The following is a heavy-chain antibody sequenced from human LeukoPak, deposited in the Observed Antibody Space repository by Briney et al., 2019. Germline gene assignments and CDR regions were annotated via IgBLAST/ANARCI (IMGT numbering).Heavy chain of an antibody. CDR1: GFTFSSYW. CDR2: INSDGSST. D-gene: IGHD2/OR15-2a*01. Sequence: PGGSLRLSCAASGFTFSSYWMHWVRQAPGKGLVWVSRINSDGSSTRYADSVKGRFTISRDNAKNTLYLQMGSLRAEDMAVYYCARGRAFYDNFDYWGQGTLVTVSS. CDR3: ARGRAFYDNFDY. J-gene: IGHJ4*02. V-gene: IGHV3-74*01.